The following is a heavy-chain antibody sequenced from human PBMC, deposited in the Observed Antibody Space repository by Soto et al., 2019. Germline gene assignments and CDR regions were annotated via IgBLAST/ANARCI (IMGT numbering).Heavy chain of an antibody. Sequence: QVQLVQSGDEVKKPGSSVKVSCKASGGTLNSSIISWVRQAPGQGLEWMGGILPIFGTTNYAQKFQGRVTITADESTRTAYMELSSLTSEDTAVYYCVRDFAPGERRCGGGMDVWGQGTTVTVFS. V-gene: IGHV1-69*01. CDR2: ILPIFGTT. CDR1: GGTLNSSI. J-gene: IGHJ6*02. D-gene: IGHD4-17*01. CDR3: VRDFAPGERRCGGGMDV.